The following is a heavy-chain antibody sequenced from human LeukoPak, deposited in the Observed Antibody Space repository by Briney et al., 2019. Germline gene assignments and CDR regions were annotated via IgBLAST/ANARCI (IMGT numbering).Heavy chain of an antibody. Sequence: GGSLRLSCAASGFTFSTYWMHWVRQAPGKGLVWVSRINTDGSSTNYADSVKGRFTISRDNAKNTLYLQMNSLRAEDTAVYYCAGDGGNPMDFDYWGQGTLVTVSS. D-gene: IGHD4-23*01. CDR3: AGDGGNPMDFDY. CDR2: INTDGSST. J-gene: IGHJ4*02. V-gene: IGHV3-74*01. CDR1: GFTFSTYW.